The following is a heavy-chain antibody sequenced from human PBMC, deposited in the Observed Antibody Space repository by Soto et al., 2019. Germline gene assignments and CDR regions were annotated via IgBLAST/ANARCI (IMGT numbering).Heavy chain of an antibody. CDR1: GGSISSGVYY. D-gene: IGHD3-9*01. Sequence: SETLSLTCTVSGGSISSGVYYWSWIRQPPGKGLEWIGYIYYSGSTYYNPSLKSRVTISVDTSKNQFSLKLSSVTAADTAVYYCAREEYDILTGYYEPFDWGQGTLVTVSS. CDR2: IYYSGST. CDR3: AREEYDILTGYYEPFD. V-gene: IGHV4-30-4*01. J-gene: IGHJ4*02.